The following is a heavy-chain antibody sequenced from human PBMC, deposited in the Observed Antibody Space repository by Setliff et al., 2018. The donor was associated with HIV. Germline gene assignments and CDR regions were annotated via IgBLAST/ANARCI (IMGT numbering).Heavy chain of an antibody. CDR2: IIESGGT. J-gene: IGHJ4*02. CDR1: GFIVTDYG. CDR3: AKVTSFWFEDY. Sequence: GGSLRLSCAASGFIVTDYGMTWVRQAPGKGLGWVSAIIESGGTFYTDSVKGRFTISRDNSKNTLYLQMNSLRAEDTAVYYCAKVTSFWFEDYWGQGTLVTVSS. V-gene: IGHV3-23*01. D-gene: IGHD2-2*01.